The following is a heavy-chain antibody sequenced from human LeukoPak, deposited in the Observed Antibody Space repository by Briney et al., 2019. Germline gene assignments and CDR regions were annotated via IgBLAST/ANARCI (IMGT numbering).Heavy chain of an antibody. D-gene: IGHD5-24*01. J-gene: IGHJ6*03. CDR2: IRYDGSYE. CDR1: GFTFSAYP. Sequence: GGSLRLSCAASGFTFSAYPMHWVRQAPGKGLEWVAFIRYDGSYEYYGDSVKGRFTISRDNSKTTLYLQMNSLRSEDTAVYYCAKDGGLHLYYYYNYMDIWGKGTTVTVSS. V-gene: IGHV3-30*02. CDR3: AKDGGLHLYYYYNYMDI.